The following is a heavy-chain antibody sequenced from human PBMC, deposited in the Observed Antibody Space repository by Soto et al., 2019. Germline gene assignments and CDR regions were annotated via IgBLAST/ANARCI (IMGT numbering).Heavy chain of an antibody. CDR3: ARGNIANWFDP. CDR1: GYSFTSYW. CDR2: IDPSDSYT. J-gene: IGHJ5*02. D-gene: IGHD3-16*02. V-gene: IGHV5-10-1*04. Sequence: GEYLKISCKGSGYSFTSYWISWVRQMPGKGLEWMGRIDPSDSYTKYSPSFQGQVTMSADKSICTAYLQWSSLKASDTAMYYCARGNIANWFDPWGQGTLVTVSS.